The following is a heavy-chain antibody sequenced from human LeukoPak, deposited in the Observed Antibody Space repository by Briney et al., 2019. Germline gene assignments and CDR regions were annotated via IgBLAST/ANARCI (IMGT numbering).Heavy chain of an antibody. CDR3: ARGFFGSGWYGYYYMDV. D-gene: IGHD6-19*01. CDR1: GYTFTSYD. Sequence: GASVKVSCKASGYTFTSYDINWVRQATGQGLAWMGWMNPNSGNTGYAQKFQGRVTITRNTSISTAYMELSSLRSEDTAVYYCARGFFGSGWYGYYYMDVWGKGTTVTVSS. V-gene: IGHV1-8*03. CDR2: MNPNSGNT. J-gene: IGHJ6*03.